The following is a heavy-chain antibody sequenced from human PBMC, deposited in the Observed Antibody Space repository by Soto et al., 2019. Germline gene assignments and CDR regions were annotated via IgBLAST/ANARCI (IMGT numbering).Heavy chain of an antibody. D-gene: IGHD3-10*01. V-gene: IGHV3-23*01. J-gene: IGHJ4*02. Sequence: EVQLLESGGGLVQPGGSLRLSCAASGFTFSSYAMNWVRQAPGKGLEWVSVISGSGGSTYYADSVKGRFTISRDNSNNTLYLQMNSLRAEDTAVYYCAKRNYGSEFDYWGQGTLVTFSS. CDR3: AKRNYGSEFDY. CDR1: GFTFSSYA. CDR2: ISGSGGST.